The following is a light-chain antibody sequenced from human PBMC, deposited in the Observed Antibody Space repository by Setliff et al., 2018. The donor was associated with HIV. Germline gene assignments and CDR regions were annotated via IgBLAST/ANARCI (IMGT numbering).Light chain of an antibody. CDR1: SSDVGGYNY. J-gene: IGLJ1*01. V-gene: IGLV2-14*03. Sequence: QSVLSQPASVSGSPGQSITISCTGTSSDVGGYNYVSWYQQRPGKAPELVIFGVSNRPSGVSNRFPGSKSGNTASLTISGLQPEDEADYFCSSYTSYSTSVFGTGTKVTVL. CDR3: SSYTSYSTSV. CDR2: GVS.